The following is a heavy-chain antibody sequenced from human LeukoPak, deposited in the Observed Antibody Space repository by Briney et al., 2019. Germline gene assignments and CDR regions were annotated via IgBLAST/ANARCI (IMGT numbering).Heavy chain of an antibody. CDR2: INPNSGGT. V-gene: IGHV1-2*02. CDR3: ARNKGIAVAGTNFAWFDP. D-gene: IGHD6-19*01. CDR1: GYXFTGYY. Sequence: ASVKVSCKASGYXFTGYYIHWVRQAPGQGLEWMGWINPNSGGTNYAQKFQDRVTMTTDTSTSTAYMELRSLRSDDTAVYYCARNKGIAVAGTNFAWFDPWGQGTLVIVSS. J-gene: IGHJ5*02.